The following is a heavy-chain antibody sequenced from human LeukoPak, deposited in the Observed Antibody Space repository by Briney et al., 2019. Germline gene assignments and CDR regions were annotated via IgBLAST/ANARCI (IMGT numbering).Heavy chain of an antibody. Sequence: PGGSLRLSCAASGFTFSDYYMSWVRQAPGKGLEWVSAISGSGGSTYYADSVKGRFTISRDNSKNTLYLQMNSLRAEDTAVYYCAKEATVTTSWDYYYYMDVWGKGTTVTISS. V-gene: IGHV3-23*01. D-gene: IGHD4-17*01. CDR1: GFTFSDYY. CDR3: AKEATVTTSWDYYYYMDV. J-gene: IGHJ6*03. CDR2: ISGSGGST.